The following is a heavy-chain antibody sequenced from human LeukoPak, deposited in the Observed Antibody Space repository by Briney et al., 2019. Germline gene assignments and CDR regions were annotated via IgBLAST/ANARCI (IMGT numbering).Heavy chain of an antibody. Sequence: QPGGSLRLSCAASGFTVSSNEMSWVRQAPGKGLEWVSSISGGSTYYADSRKGRFTISRDNSKNTLYVQMNSLRVEDTAVYFCAKDRRGGSYYAATLDIWGPGTMVTVSS. V-gene: IGHV3-38-3*01. J-gene: IGHJ3*02. D-gene: IGHD1-26*01. CDR1: GFTVSSNE. CDR2: ISGGST. CDR3: AKDRRGGSYYAATLDI.